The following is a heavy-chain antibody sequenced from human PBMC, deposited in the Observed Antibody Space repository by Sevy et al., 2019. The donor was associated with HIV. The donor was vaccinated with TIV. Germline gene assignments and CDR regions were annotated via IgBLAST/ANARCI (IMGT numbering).Heavy chain of an antibody. Sequence: ASVKVSCKISGYTFSTYRITWVRQAPGQGLEWMGWISPHNGDTNYAKKLQDRITMITDTSTNTAFMELKSLRSDDTAVYYCARAYCSGGRCYSLEYWGQGTLVTVSS. D-gene: IGHD2-15*01. CDR3: ARAYCSGGRCYSLEY. V-gene: IGHV1-18*01. J-gene: IGHJ4*02. CDR1: GYTFSTYR. CDR2: ISPHNGDT.